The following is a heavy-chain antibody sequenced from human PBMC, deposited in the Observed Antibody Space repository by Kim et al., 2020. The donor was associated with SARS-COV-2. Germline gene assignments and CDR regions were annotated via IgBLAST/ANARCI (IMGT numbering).Heavy chain of an antibody. V-gene: IGHV3-15*01. D-gene: IGHD1-26*01. CDR3: TTGVGRT. Sequence: DGGTTDYAAPVKGRFTISRDDSKNTLYLQMNSLKTEDTAVYYCTTGVGRTWGQGTLVTVSS. CDR2: DGGTT. J-gene: IGHJ4*02.